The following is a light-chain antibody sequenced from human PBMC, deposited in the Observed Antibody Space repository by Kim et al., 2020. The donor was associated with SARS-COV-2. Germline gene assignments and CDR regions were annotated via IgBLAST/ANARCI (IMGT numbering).Light chain of an antibody. V-gene: IGKV1-17*01. CDR1: QGIRND. Sequence: DIQMTQSPSSLSASVGDRVTITCRASQGIRNDVGWYQQKPGEPPKRLIYAASSLQSGVPSRFSGSGSGTEFTLTISSLQPEDFATYYCLQYIDFPWAFGQGTKVDIK. CDR2: AAS. CDR3: LQYIDFPWA. J-gene: IGKJ1*01.